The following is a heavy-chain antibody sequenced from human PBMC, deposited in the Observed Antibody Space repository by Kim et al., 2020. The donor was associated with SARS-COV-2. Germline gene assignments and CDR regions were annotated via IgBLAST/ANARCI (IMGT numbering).Heavy chain of an antibody. CDR2: ISAYNGNT. CDR3: AREGASRGVDPLHLYYYYYGMDV. D-gene: IGHD3-10*01. J-gene: IGHJ6*02. Sequence: ASVKVSCKASGYTFTSYGISWVRQAPGQGLEWMGWISAYNGNTNYAQKLQGRVTMTTDTSTSTAYMELRSLRSDDTAVYYCAREGASRGVDPLHLYYYYYGMDVWGQGTTVTVSS. CDR1: GYTFTSYG. V-gene: IGHV1-18*01.